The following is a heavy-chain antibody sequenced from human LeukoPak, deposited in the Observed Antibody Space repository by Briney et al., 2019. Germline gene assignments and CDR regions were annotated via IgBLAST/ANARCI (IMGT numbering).Heavy chain of an antibody. Sequence: PDTLSLTCTVSGGSIGSHYWSWIRQPPGKGLEWIAYIHYSGSTNYTPSLKSRVTISVDTSKNQFYLKLNSVTAADTAVYYCARDTNAFDIWGQGTMVIVSP. CDR3: ARDTNAFDI. CDR1: GGSIGSHY. J-gene: IGHJ3*02. CDR2: IHYSGST. V-gene: IGHV4-59*11. D-gene: IGHD1-26*01.